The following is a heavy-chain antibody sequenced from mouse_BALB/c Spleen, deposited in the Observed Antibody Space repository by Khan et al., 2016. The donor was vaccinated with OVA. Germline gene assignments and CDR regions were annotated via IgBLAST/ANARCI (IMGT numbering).Heavy chain of an antibody. CDR2: IWGDGNT. CDR3: AKDRGYYAGDY. CDR1: GFSLTSYG. Sequence: QVQLKQSGPGLVAPSQSLSITCTVSGFSLTSYGVSWVRQPPGKGLEWLGVIWGDGNTNFHSALRSRLSISKDNSNSQVFLKLNSLQTDDTATYYCAKDRGYYAGDYWGQGTSVTVSS. V-gene: IGHV2-3*01. J-gene: IGHJ4*01.